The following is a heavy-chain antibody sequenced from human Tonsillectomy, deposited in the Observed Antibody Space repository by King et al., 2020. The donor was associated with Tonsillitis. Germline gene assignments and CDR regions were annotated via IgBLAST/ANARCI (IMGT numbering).Heavy chain of an antibody. CDR1: GGTFSSYA. Sequence: HAQLVQSGAEVKKPGSSVKVSCKASGGTFSSYAISWVRQAPGQGLEWMGGIIPMFDTPSYAQKFQGRVTITADESTSTAYMELSSLRSEDTALYYCARDNGFGSGTYYITGYWGQGTLVTVSS. D-gene: IGHD3-10*01. CDR3: ARDNGFGSGTYYITGY. V-gene: IGHV1-69*01. J-gene: IGHJ4*02. CDR2: IIPMFDTP.